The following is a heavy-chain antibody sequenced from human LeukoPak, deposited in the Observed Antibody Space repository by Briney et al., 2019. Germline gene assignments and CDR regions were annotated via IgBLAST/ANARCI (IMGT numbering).Heavy chain of an antibody. Sequence: ASVKVSCKASGYTFTGYYMHWVRQAPGQGLEWMGWINPNSGGTNYAQKFQGRVTMTRDTSISTAYMELSRLRSDDTAVYYCAREAYCSSTSCYRWFDPWGQGTLVTVSS. J-gene: IGHJ5*02. CDR1: GYTFTGYY. D-gene: IGHD2-2*01. CDR3: AREAYCSSTSCYRWFDP. CDR2: INPNSGGT. V-gene: IGHV1-2*02.